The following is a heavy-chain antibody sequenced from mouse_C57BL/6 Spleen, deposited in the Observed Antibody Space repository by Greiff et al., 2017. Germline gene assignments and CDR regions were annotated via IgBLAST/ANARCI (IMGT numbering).Heavy chain of an antibody. CDR3: ARWGLLLRYFDV. J-gene: IGHJ1*03. CDR2: IDPSDSYT. CDR1: GYTFTSYW. Sequence: QVQLQQSGAELVKPGASVKLSCKASGYTFTSYWMQWVKQRPGQGLEWIGEIDPSDSYTNYNQKFKGKATLTVDTSSSTAYMQLSSLTSEDSAVYYCARWGLLLRYFDVWGTGTTVTVSS. V-gene: IGHV1-50*01. D-gene: IGHD1-1*01.